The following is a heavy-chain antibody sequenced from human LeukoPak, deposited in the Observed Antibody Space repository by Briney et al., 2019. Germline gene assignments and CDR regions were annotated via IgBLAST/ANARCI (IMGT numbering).Heavy chain of an antibody. D-gene: IGHD3-10*01. Sequence: ASVKVSFKASGYTFTTYHINWVRQAPGQGLEWMGRINAYNGNTNYEQKLQGRVIMTTDTSTSTVYVELRSLRSDDTAVYYCARGGRGNFDYWGQGTLVTVSS. J-gene: IGHJ4*02. V-gene: IGHV1-18*01. CDR2: INAYNGNT. CDR3: ARGGRGNFDY. CDR1: GYTFTTYH.